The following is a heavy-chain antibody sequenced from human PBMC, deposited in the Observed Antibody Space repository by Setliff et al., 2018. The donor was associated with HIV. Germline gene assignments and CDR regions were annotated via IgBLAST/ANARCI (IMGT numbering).Heavy chain of an antibody. J-gene: IGHJ4*02. V-gene: IGHV4-39*01. CDR1: GVSISSCSYY. CDR2: DYHSGGN. Sequence: SETLSLTCTVSGVSISSCSYYSAWRRQSPGKGLEWSGNDYHSGGNDYHPSRRSRATMSVDTTNNQSSLILAFVAAADTAVYYGTRRVVKWLSFDYWGQGTMVTVSS. CDR3: TRRVVKWLSFDY. D-gene: IGHD6-19*01.